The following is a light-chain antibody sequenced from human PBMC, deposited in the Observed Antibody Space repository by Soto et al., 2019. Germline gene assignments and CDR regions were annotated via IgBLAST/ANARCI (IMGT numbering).Light chain of an antibody. CDR1: QSVGSY. V-gene: IGKV3-11*01. J-gene: IGKJ2*01. Sequence: EIVLTQSPATLSLSPGERATLSCRASQSVGSYLAWYQQKPGQAPRLLIYDASNRATDIPARFSGSGSGTDFTLTISSLGPEDSAVYYCQQRGGWPHTFGQGTKLEIK. CDR2: DAS. CDR3: QQRGGWPHT.